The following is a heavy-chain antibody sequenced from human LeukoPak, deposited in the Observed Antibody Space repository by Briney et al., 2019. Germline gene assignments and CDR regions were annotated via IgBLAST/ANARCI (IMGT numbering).Heavy chain of an antibody. V-gene: IGHV3-20*04. Sequence: GGSLRLSCAASGFTFDDYGMSWVRQAPGKGLEWVSGINWNGGSTGYADSVKGRFTISRDNAKNSLYLQMNSLRAEDTALYYCARVNYDILTGYYIPYYYYYMDVWGKGTTVTVSS. J-gene: IGHJ6*03. D-gene: IGHD3-9*01. CDR1: GFTFDDYG. CDR3: ARVNYDILTGYYIPYYYYYMDV. CDR2: INWNGGST.